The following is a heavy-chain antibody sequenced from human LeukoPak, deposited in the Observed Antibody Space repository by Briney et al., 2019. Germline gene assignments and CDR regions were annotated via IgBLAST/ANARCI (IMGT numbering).Heavy chain of an antibody. Sequence: TTGGSLRLSCAASGFTFSDYYMSWIRQAPGKGLEWVSYISSSSSYIYYADSVKGRFTISRDNAKNSLYLQMNSLRAEDTAVYYCARDSWELLPPPREHDAFDIWGQGTMVTVSS. J-gene: IGHJ3*02. D-gene: IGHD1-26*01. V-gene: IGHV3-11*06. CDR2: ISSSSSYI. CDR1: GFTFSDYY. CDR3: ARDSWELLPPPREHDAFDI.